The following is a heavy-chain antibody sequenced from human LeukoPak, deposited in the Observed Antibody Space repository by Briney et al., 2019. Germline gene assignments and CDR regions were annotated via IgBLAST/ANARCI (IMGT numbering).Heavy chain of an antibody. CDR2: IYSDGTT. D-gene: IGHD3-9*01. J-gene: IGHJ6*03. V-gene: IGHV3-53*01. Sequence: PGGSLRLSCEASEFSVSTNCMSWVRQAPGKGLEWVSVIYSDGTTYYADSVKGRFTVSRDKYKNTLYLQMNSLRVEDTAVYYCARAGGKIGYFDSHMDVWGKGTRVTVSS. CDR3: ARAGGKIGYFDSHMDV. CDR1: EFSVSTNC.